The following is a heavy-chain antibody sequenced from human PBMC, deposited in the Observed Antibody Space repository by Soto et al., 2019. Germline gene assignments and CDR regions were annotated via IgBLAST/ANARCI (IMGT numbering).Heavy chain of an antibody. Sequence: GGSLRLSCAASGFTFSYYGIHWVRQAPGKGLEWVAVISYDGSNKYYADSVKGRFTMSRDNSKNTLYLQMKSLRAEDTAVYYCAKDLLSYDFWSGASGYYYYAMDVWGQGTTVTVSS. J-gene: IGHJ6*02. CDR1: GFTFSYYG. CDR3: AKDLLSYDFWSGASGYYYYAMDV. CDR2: ISYDGSNK. D-gene: IGHD3-3*01. V-gene: IGHV3-30*18.